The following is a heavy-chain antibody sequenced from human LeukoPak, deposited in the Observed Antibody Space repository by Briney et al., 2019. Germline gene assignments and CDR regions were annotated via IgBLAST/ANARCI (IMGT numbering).Heavy chain of an antibody. CDR3: AKDIYYYYASSSYSPFDY. CDR2: ISYDGSNK. J-gene: IGHJ4*02. CDR1: GFTFSSYG. D-gene: IGHD3-22*01. Sequence: GGSLRLSCAASGFTFSSYGMHWVRQAPGKGLEWVALISYDGSNKYYADSVKGRFTISRDNSKNTLYLQMNSLRAEDTAVYYCAKDIYYYYASSSYSPFDYWGQGTLVTVSS. V-gene: IGHV3-30*18.